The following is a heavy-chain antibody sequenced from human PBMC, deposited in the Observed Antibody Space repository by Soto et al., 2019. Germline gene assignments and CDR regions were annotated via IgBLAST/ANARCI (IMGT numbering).Heavy chain of an antibody. CDR1: GFTFSSYA. V-gene: IGHV3-23*01. CDR2: ISGSGGST. CDR3: AKDLPGSGDGYSSHYCDY. D-gene: IGHD2-15*01. Sequence: EVQLLESGGGLVQPGGSLRLSCAASGFTFSSYAMSWVRQAPGKGLEWVSAISGSGGSTYYADSVKGRFTISRDNSKNTLYLQMNSVRADDTAVYYCAKDLPGSGDGYSSHYCDYWGQGTLVTVSS. J-gene: IGHJ4*02.